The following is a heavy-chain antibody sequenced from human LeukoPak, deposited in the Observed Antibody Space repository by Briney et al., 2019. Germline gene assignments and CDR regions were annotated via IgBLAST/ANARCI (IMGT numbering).Heavy chain of an antibody. CDR2: ISASGDST. J-gene: IGHJ4*02. CDR1: GFTFSNSG. D-gene: IGHD3-3*01. Sequence: AGGTLRLSCAASGFTFSNSGMNWVRQAPGKGVEWVSTISASGDSTYYADSVKGRFTSSRDNSKNTLYLQMNSLRAEDTAVYYCAKGAYYADWGQGTPVTDSS. V-gene: IGHV3-23*01. CDR3: AKGAYYAD.